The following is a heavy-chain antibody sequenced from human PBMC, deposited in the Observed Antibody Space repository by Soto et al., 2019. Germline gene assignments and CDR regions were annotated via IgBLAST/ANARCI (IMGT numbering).Heavy chain of an antibody. Sequence: PSETLSLTCTASGGSISSSTSYWSWIRQPLGKGLEYIRGIYYSGRTYYNPSLKSRVAVSVDTSKNQFSLRLRPVTAADTADYYPERPSSGTYRFDYWGQGTLVTVSS. J-gene: IGHJ4*02. CDR3: ERPSSGTYRFDY. CDR2: IYYSGRT. CDR1: GGSISSSTSY. V-gene: IGHV4-39*01. D-gene: IGHD1-26*01.